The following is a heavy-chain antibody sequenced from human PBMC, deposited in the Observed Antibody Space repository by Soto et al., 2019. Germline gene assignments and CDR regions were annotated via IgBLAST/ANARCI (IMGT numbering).Heavy chain of an antibody. J-gene: IGHJ4*02. D-gene: IGHD3-22*01. CDR2: IIPIFGTA. V-gene: IGHV1-69*01. Sequence: QVQLVQSGAEVKNPGSSVKVSCKASGGTFSSYAISWVRQAPGQGLEWMGGIIPIFGTANYAQKFQGRVTITADESTSTAHMELSSLRSEDTAVYYCASLRDSSGYWLYWGQGTLVTVSS. CDR3: ASLRDSSGYWLY. CDR1: GGTFSSYA.